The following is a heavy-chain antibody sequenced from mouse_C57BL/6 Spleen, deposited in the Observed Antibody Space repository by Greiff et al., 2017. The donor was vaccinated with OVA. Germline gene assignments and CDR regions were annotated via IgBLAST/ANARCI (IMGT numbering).Heavy chain of an antibody. V-gene: IGHV1-50*01. D-gene: IGHD1-1*01. CDR1: GYTFTSYW. J-gene: IGHJ4*01. CDR2: IDPSDSYT. CDR3: AGVGEGAMGG. Sequence: QVQLQQPGAELVKPGASVKLSCKASGYTFTSYWMQWVKQRPGQGLEWIGEIDPSDSYTNYNQKFKGKATLTVDTSSSTAYMQLSSLTSEDSAVYYCAGVGEGAMGGWGQGASVTVAS.